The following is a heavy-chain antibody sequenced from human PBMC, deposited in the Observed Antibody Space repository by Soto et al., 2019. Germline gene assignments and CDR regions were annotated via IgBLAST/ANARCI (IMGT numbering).Heavy chain of an antibody. CDR1: CGSFSGYY. CDR3: ARTGTTGGDIDY. CDR2: IYYSGST. Sequence: PSETLSLTCAVYCGSFSGYYWSWIRQPPGKGLEWIGYIYYSGSTYYNPSLKSRVTISVDTSKNQFSLKLSSVTAADTAVYYCARTGTTGGDIDYWGQGTLVTVSS. V-gene: IGHV4-34*01. D-gene: IGHD1-7*01. J-gene: IGHJ4*02.